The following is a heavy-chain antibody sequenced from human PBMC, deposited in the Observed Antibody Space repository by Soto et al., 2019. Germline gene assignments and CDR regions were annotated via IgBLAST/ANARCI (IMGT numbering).Heavy chain of an antibody. CDR3: AKSRLALSNRPAEFDY. Sequence: GGSLRLACAASGFTFSSYGMHWVRQAPGKGLERVAVISYDGINKYYADSVKGRFTISRDNSKNTLYLQMNSLRAEDTAVYYCAKSRLALSNRPAEFDYWGQGTLVTVSA. J-gene: IGHJ4*02. CDR1: GFTFSSYG. V-gene: IGHV3-30*18. D-gene: IGHD4-4*01. CDR2: ISYDGINK.